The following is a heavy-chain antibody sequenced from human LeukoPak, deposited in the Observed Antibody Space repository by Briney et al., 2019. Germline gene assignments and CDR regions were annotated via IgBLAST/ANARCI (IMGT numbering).Heavy chain of an antibody. J-gene: IGHJ4*02. V-gene: IGHV1-69*04. CDR3: ARGTALSSPLEY. Sequence: GASVKVSCKASGGTFSSYAISWVRQAPGQGLEWMGRIIPILGIANYAQKFQGRVTITADKSTSTAYMELSSLRSEDTAVYYCARGTALSSPLEYWDQGTLVTVSS. CDR1: GGTFSSYA. CDR2: IIPILGIA. D-gene: IGHD2-21*02.